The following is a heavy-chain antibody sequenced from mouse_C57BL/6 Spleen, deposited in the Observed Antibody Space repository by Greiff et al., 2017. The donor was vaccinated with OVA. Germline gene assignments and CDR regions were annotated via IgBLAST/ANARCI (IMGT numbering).Heavy chain of an antibody. CDR1: GFTFSSYA. D-gene: IGHD2-2*01. V-gene: IGHV5-4*01. CDR3: ARAYGYDYAMDY. Sequence: EVHLVESGGGLVKPGGSLKLSCAASGFTFSSYAMSWVRQTPEKRLEWVATISDGGSYTYYPDNVKGRFTISRDNAKNNLYLQMSHLKSEDTAMYYCARAYGYDYAMDYWGQGTSVTVSS. J-gene: IGHJ4*01. CDR2: ISDGGSYT.